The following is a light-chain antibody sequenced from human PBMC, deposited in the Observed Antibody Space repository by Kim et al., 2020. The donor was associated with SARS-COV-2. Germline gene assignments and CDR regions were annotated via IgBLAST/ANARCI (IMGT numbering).Light chain of an antibody. V-gene: IGLV3-19*01. CDR1: SLRTYY. CDR3: KSWDSSGNLLV. Sequence: SSELTQDPAVSVALGQTVRITCQGDSLRTYYASWYQQKPGQAPVLVIYGKNNRPSGIPDRFSGSSSGNTASLTITGAQAEDEADYYCKSWDSSGNLLVFGGGTQLTVL. CDR2: GKN. J-gene: IGLJ2*01.